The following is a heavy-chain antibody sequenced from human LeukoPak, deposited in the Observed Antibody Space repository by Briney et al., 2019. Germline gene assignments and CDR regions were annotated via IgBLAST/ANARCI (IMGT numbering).Heavy chain of an antibody. Sequence: GASVKVSCKASGGTFSSYAISWVRQAPGQGLEWMGGIIPIFGTANYAQKFQGRVTITADESTSTAYMELSSLRSEDTAVYYCARARIAVVGTLNLANDYWGQGTLVTVSS. V-gene: IGHV1-69*01. CDR1: GGTFSSYA. CDR2: IIPIFGTA. D-gene: IGHD6-19*01. J-gene: IGHJ4*02. CDR3: ARARIAVVGTLNLANDY.